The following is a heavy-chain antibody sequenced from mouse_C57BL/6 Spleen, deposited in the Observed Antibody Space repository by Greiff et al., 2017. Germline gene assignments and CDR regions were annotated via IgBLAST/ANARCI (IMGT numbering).Heavy chain of an antibody. CDR2: IYPGDGDT. CDR3: ARSYYDYDGFDY. CDR1: GYAFSSYW. V-gene: IGHV1-80*01. D-gene: IGHD2-4*01. Sequence: QVQLKQSGAELVKPGASVKISCKASGYAFSSYWMNWVKQRPGKGLEWIGQIYPGDGDTNYNGKFKGKATLTADKSSSTAYMQLSSLTSEDSAVYFCARSYYDYDGFDYWGQGTTLTVSS. J-gene: IGHJ2*01.